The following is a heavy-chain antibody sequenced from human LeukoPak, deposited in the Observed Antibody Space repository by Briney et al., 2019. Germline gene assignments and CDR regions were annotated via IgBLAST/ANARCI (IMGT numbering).Heavy chain of an antibody. CDR3: ARDGKAYDYYYYYMDV. V-gene: IGHV1-69*13. J-gene: IGHJ6*03. D-gene: IGHD4-23*01. Sequence: SVKVSCKASGGTFSSYAISWVRQAPGQGLEWMGGIIPIFGTANYAQKFQGRVTITADDSTSTAYMELSSLRSEDTAVYYCARDGKAYDYYYYYMDVWGKGTTVTVSS. CDR1: GGTFSSYA. CDR2: IIPIFGTA.